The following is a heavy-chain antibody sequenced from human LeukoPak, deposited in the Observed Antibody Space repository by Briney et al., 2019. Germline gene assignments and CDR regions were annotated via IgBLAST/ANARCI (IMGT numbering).Heavy chain of an antibody. V-gene: IGHV3-21*01. CDR1: GFTFSSYS. J-gene: IGHJ3*02. CDR2: ISSSSSYT. CDR3: ARDRRSATGPPDAFDI. D-gene: IGHD1-26*01. Sequence: KPWGTLRLSCAASGFTFSSYSMNWVRQAPGQGLEWVSSISSSSSYTYYADSVTGRFTISRDNAKNSLYLQMNRLRAEDTAVYYCARDRRSATGPPDAFDIWGQGTMVTVSS.